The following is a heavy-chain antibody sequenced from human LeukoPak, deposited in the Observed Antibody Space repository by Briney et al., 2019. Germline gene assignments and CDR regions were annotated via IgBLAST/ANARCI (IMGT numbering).Heavy chain of an antibody. V-gene: IGHV3-23*01. CDR1: GFTFSSYA. J-gene: IGHJ4*02. CDR3: AKDRGYYGSGSPDY. Sequence: PGGSLRLSCAASGFTFSSYAMSWVRQAPGKGLEWVSGIRGSGGSTYYADSVKGRFTISRDNSKNTLYLQMNSLRAEDTAVYYCAKDRGYYGSGSPDYWGQGTLVTVSS. D-gene: IGHD3-10*01. CDR2: IRGSGGST.